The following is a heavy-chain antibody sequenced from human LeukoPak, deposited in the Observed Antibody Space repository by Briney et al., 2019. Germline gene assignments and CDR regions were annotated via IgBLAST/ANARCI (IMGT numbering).Heavy chain of an antibody. CDR3: ARQDMSMDYKWFDP. V-gene: IGHV1-2*02. CDR1: GYTFTGYY. CDR2: IDSYSGGT. J-gene: IGHJ5*02. D-gene: IGHD2-15*01. Sequence: GASVKVSCKASGYTFTGYYIHWVRQAPGQGLEWMGWIDSYSGGTKYAQKFQGRVTMTRDTSISTAYMELTWLRSDDTAVYYCARQDMSMDYKWFDPWGQGTLVTVSS.